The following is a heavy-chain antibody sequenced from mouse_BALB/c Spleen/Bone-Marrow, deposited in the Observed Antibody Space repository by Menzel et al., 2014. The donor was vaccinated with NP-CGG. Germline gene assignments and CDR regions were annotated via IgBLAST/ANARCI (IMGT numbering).Heavy chain of an antibody. CDR1: GFTFSSYG. Sequence: EVKLMESGGGLVQPGGSLKLSCAASGFTFSSYGMPWVRQTPDKRLELVATINSNGGSTYYPDSVKGRFTISRDTAKNTLYLQMSSLKPEETDRYYCGRGSYGNHVEYCDYWGQGTTVTVSS. J-gene: IGHJ2*01. CDR3: GRGSYGNHVEYCDY. D-gene: IGHD2-1*01. V-gene: IGHV5-6-3*01. CDR2: INSNGGST.